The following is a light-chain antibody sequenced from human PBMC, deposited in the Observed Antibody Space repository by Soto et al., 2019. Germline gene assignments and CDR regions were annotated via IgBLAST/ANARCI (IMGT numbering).Light chain of an antibody. V-gene: IGKV1-5*01. CDR1: QSIRSW. CDR2: DAS. CDR3: QQYNFDSWT. J-gene: IGKJ1*01. Sequence: DIQMTQSPSTLSASVGDRVTITCRASQSIRSWLAWYQQKPGKAPKLLIFDASNLQSGVPSRFGGSGSGTEFTLTISSLQPDDFASYYCQQYNFDSWTFGQGTKV.